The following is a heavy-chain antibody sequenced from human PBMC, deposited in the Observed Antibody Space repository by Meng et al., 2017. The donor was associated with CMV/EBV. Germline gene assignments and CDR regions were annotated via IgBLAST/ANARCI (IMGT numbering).Heavy chain of an antibody. CDR3: ARDQWEHYFDF. CDR1: GFTFSSYS. V-gene: IGHV3-74*01. Sequence: GESLKISCAASGFTFSSYSMHWVRQAPGKGLVWVSRIRFDGGETNYADSVKGRFSISRDNAKNTVYLQMNSLRVEDTGVYYCARDQWEHYFDFWGQGALVTVSS. J-gene: IGHJ4*02. D-gene: IGHD1-26*01. CDR2: IRFDGGET.